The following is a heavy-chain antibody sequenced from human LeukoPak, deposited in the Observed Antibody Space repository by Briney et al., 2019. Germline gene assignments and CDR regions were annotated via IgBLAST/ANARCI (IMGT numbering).Heavy chain of an antibody. Sequence: SETLSLTCTVSGGSISSYYVSWIRQPPGKGLEWIGYISYTGSTDYNPSLKSRVTISVDMSKNQFSLKVSSVTAADTAVYYCVKVQKRGWIISYIFDFWGQGTLVTVSS. CDR3: VKVQKRGWIISYIFDF. CDR2: ISYTGST. CDR1: GGSISSYY. D-gene: IGHD6-19*01. V-gene: IGHV4-59*01. J-gene: IGHJ4*02.